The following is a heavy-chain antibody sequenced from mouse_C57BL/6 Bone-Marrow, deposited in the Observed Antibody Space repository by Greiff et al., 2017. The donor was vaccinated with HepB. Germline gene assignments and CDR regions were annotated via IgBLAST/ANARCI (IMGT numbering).Heavy chain of an antibody. J-gene: IGHJ4*01. V-gene: IGHV5-2*01. D-gene: IGHD2-4*01. CDR2: INSDGGST. CDR1: EYEFPSHD. CDR3: ARRPSTMITTRAMDY. Sequence: EVHLVESGGGLVQPGESLKLSCESNEYEFPSHDMSWVRKTPEKRLELVAAINSDGGSTYYPDTMERRFIISRDNTKKTLYLQMSSLRSEDTALYYCARRPSTMITTRAMDYWGQGTSVTVSS.